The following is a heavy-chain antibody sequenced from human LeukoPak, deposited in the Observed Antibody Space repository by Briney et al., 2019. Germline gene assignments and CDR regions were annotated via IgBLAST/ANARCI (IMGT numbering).Heavy chain of an antibody. CDR2: ISYDGYKK. J-gene: IGHJ4*02. V-gene: IGHV3-30-3*01. CDR3: ARELEAEEEGLST. Sequence: PGGSLRLSCAASGFTFSDYSMHWVRQAPGKGLEWVTIISYDGYKKYYADSVKGRFTISRDNSKNMLYLQMNSLRPEDTAVYYCARELEAEEEGLSTGGQGTLVTVSS. CDR1: GFTFSDYS. D-gene: IGHD5/OR15-5a*01.